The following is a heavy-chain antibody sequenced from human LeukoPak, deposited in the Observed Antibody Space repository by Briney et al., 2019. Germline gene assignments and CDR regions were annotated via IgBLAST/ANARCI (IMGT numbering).Heavy chain of an antibody. V-gene: IGHV1-2*02. D-gene: IGHD1-26*01. Sequence: ASVKVSCKASGYTFTGYYMHWVRQAPGQGLEWMGWINPNSGGTNYAQKFQGRVTMTRDTSISTAYMELSRLRSDDTAVYYCARDGTLVGATGYYYDMHVWGKGTTVTVPS. CDR1: GYTFTGYY. CDR2: INPNSGGT. J-gene: IGHJ6*03. CDR3: ARDGTLVGATGYYYDMHV.